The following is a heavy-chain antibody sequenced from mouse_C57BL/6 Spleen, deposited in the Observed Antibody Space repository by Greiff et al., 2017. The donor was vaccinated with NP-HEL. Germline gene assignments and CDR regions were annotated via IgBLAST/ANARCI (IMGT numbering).Heavy chain of an antibody. CDR2: IDPSDSET. CDR1: GYTFTSYW. J-gene: IGHJ4*01. Sequence: QVQLQQPGAELVRPGSSVKLSCKASGYTFTSYWMQWVKQRPIQGLEWIGNIDPSDSETHYNQKFKDKATLTVDKSSSTAYMKLSSLTSKDSAVYYCARMNDGSSYAMDYWGQGTSVTVSS. D-gene: IGHD1-1*01. CDR3: ARMNDGSSYAMDY. V-gene: IGHV1-52*01.